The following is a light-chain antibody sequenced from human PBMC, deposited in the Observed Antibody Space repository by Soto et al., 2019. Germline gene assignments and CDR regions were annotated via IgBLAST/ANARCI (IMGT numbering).Light chain of an antibody. V-gene: IGKV1-39*01. CDR2: AAS. J-gene: IGKJ2*01. CDR3: QQSYSTLYT. Sequence: DIQMTQSPSSLSASVGDRVTITCRASQNINSYLNWYQQKPGKAPKLLIYAASSLQSGVPSRFSGSGSGTDFTLTISSLQPEHFATYYCQQSYSTLYTFGQGTKLEIK. CDR1: QNINSY.